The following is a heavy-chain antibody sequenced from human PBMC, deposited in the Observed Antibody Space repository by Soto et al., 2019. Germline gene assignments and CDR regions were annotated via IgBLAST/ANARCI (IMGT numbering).Heavy chain of an antibody. Sequence: GGSLRLSCAASGFTFSSYGMHWVRQAPGKGLEWVAVIWYDGSNKNYADSVKGRFTISRDNSKNTLYLQMNSLRAEDTAVYYCAREGIIVVPAAPPGYGMDVWGQGTTVTVSS. V-gene: IGHV3-33*01. J-gene: IGHJ6*02. CDR3: AREGIIVVPAAPPGYGMDV. CDR2: IWYDGSNK. D-gene: IGHD2-2*01. CDR1: GFTFSSYG.